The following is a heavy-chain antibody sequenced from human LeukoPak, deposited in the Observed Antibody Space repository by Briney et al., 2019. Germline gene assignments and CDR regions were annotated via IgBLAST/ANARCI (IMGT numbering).Heavy chain of an antibody. V-gene: IGHV3-11*01. CDR3: ASSSSWYSGWFDP. CDR1: GFTFSDYY. J-gene: IGHJ5*02. CDR2: ISGSGSTI. D-gene: IGHD6-13*01. Sequence: GGSLRLSCAASGFTFSDYYMSWIRQAPGKGLEWVSHISGSGSTIYHADSVRGRFTISRDNAKKSLYLQMNSLRAGDTAVYYCASSSSWYSGWFDPWGQGTLVTVSS.